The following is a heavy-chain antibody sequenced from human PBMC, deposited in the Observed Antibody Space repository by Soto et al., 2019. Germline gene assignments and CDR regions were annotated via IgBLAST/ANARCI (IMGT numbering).Heavy chain of an antibody. D-gene: IGHD1-26*01. Sequence: QVQLVQSGAEVKKPGASVKVSCKVSGYTFASYGISWARQAPGQGLEWMGWINTYNGNIKYAQKLQDRVSMTTDTSTSTAYMELRSLRSDDTALYYCARERGGYKHFDYWGQGTLVTVSS. J-gene: IGHJ4*02. CDR3: ARERGGYKHFDY. CDR1: GYTFASYG. CDR2: INTYNGNI. V-gene: IGHV1-18*01.